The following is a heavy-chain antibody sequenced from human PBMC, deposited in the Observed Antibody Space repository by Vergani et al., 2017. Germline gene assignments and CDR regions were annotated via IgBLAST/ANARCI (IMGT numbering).Heavy chain of an antibody. CDR2: TRYDGIVE. J-gene: IGHJ4*02. CDR1: GFTFTNYG. Sequence: QVQLVESGGGLVQPGGSLRLSCAASGFTFTNYGMHWVRQAPGKGLEWVAFTRYDGIVEYYGDSVRGRFTISRDNSKNTLYLQMNRLRPEDTAVYYCETAGAECWRGDSCSYFFEYWCEGTMVTVAS. V-gene: IGHV3-30*02. D-gene: IGHD2-15*01. CDR3: ETAGAECWRGDSCSYFFEY.